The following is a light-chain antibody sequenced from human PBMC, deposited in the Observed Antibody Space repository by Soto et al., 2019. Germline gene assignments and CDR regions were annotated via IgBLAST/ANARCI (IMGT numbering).Light chain of an antibody. V-gene: IGKV1-12*01. CDR1: QSVTSY. CDR3: QQTTTFPVT. Sequence: DIQMTQSPSTLSVSVGDRVTITCRASQSVTSYLAWYQQKPGQAPKLLIYAASNMQSGIPSRFSGSGSGTDFTLTISSLQPDDFATYYCQQTTTFPVTFGGGTKVEIK. CDR2: AAS. J-gene: IGKJ4*01.